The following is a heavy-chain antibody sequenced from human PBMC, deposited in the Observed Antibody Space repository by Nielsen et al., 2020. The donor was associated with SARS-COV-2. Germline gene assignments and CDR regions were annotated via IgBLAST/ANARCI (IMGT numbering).Heavy chain of an antibody. CDR3: ARDSSGWYVPTGYYYGRDG. V-gene: IGHV4-61*02. D-gene: IGHD6-19*01. CDR2: IYTIGST. J-gene: IGHJ6*02. CDR1: GGSIRSGSYY. Sequence: LRLSCTVSGGSIRSGSYYWSWIRQPAGKGLEWIGRIYTIGSTNYNLSLKSRVTISVDTSKNQFSLKLSSVTAADTAVYYCARDSSGWYVPTGYYYGRDGWGQGTTVTVSS.